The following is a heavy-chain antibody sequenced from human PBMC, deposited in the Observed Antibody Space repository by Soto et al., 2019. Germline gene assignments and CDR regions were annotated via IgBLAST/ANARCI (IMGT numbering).Heavy chain of an antibody. J-gene: IGHJ6*02. CDR2: ISAYNGNT. CDR1: GYTFTSYG. D-gene: IGHD3-3*01. CDR3: ARAKFLEWSPHPLGYYYYGMDV. V-gene: IGHV1-18*04. Sequence: ASVKVSCKASGYTFTSYGISWVRQAPEQGLEWMGWISAYNGNTNYAQKLQGRVTMTTDTSTSTAYMELRSLRSDDTAVYYCARAKFLEWSPHPLGYYYYGMDVWGQGTTVTVSS.